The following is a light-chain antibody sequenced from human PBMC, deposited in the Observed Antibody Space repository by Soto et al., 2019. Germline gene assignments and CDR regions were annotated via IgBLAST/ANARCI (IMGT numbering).Light chain of an antibody. V-gene: IGLV6-57*04. CDR1: SGSIASNY. Sequence: NFMLTQPHSVSESPGKTVTISCTRSSGSIASNYVQWYQQRPGSAPTTVIYEDNQRPSGVPDRFSGSIDSSSNSASLTSSGLKTEDEADYYCQSYDSSIPVVFGGGTKLTVL. CDR3: QSYDSSIPVV. J-gene: IGLJ2*01. CDR2: EDN.